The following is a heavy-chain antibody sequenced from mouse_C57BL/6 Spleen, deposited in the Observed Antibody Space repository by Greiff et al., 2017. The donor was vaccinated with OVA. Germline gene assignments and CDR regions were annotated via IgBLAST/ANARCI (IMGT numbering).Heavy chain of an antibody. D-gene: IGHD1-1*01. CDR2: ISRGSSTI. CDR3: ARRTTVVNYAMDY. V-gene: IGHV5-17*01. CDR1: GFTFSDYG. Sequence: EVQLLESGGGLVKPGGSLKLSCAASGFTFSDYGMHWVRQAPEKGLEWVAYISRGSSTIYYAATVKGRSTFSRDTAKNTLFLQMTSLSAEDTAMYYCARRTTVVNYAMDYWGQGTSVTVSS. J-gene: IGHJ4*01.